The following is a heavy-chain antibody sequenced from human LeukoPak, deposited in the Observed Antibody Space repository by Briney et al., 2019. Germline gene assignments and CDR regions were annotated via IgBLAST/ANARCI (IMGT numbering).Heavy chain of an antibody. CDR1: GYSFITYW. CDR3: ARRTAAGTEWFDP. J-gene: IGHJ5*02. Sequence: GESLKISCKGSGYSFITYWIGWVRQMPGKGLEWMGIIYPGDSDTRYSPSFQGQVTISADKSISTAYLQWSSLKASDTAMYYCARRTAAGTEWFDPWGQGTLVTVSS. V-gene: IGHV5-51*01. D-gene: IGHD6-13*01. CDR2: IYPGDSDT.